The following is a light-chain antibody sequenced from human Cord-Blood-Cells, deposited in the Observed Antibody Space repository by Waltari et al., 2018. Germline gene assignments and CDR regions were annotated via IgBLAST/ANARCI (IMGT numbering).Light chain of an antibody. CDR1: SLRSYY. CDR2: GKN. J-gene: IGLJ2*01. Sequence: SSELTQDPAVSVALGQTVRITCQGDSLRSYYARWYQQKPGQAPVLVIYGKNNRPSGSPGRFVGSSSGNTASWTITGAQAEDEADYYCNSRDSSGNEGVVGGGTKLTVL. CDR3: NSRDSSGNEGV. V-gene: IGLV3-19*01.